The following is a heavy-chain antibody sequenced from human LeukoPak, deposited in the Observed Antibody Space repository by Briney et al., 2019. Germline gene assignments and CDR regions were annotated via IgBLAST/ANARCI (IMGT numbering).Heavy chain of an antibody. CDR2: ISGSGGST. CDR1: GFTFSSYG. D-gene: IGHD6-13*01. V-gene: IGHV3-23*01. CDR3: AKDRGSSWPTFYFDY. Sequence: GGSLRLSCAASGFTFSSYGMSWVRQAPGKGLEWVSAISGSGGSTYYADSVKGRFTISRDNSKNTLYLQMNSLRAEDTAVYYCAKDRGSSWPTFYFDYWGQGTLVTVSS. J-gene: IGHJ4*02.